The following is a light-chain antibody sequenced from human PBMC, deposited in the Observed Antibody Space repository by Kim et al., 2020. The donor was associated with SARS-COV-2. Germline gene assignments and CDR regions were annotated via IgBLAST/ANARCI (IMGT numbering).Light chain of an antibody. CDR3: QAWDSSTVV. J-gene: IGLJ2*01. CDR1: KLGDKD. Sequence: VPPAQPTSSTRLWVKLGDKDAGWYQQKPGRSPVRVNYQDSKRPSGITERFSGSNSGNTATLTISGTHAMDEADYYCQAWDSSTVVFGGGTQLTVL. CDR2: QDS. V-gene: IGLV3-1*01.